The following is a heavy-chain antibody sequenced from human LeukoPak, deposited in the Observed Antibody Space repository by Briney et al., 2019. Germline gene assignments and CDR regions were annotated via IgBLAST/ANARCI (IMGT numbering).Heavy chain of an antibody. V-gene: IGHV3-64*01. CDR3: ARADYGGNYGY. J-gene: IGHJ4*02. CDR1: GFTFSSYA. CDR2: ISSNGGST. D-gene: IGHD4-23*01. Sequence: GGSLRLSCAASGFTFSSYAMHWVRQAPGKGLEYVSAISSNGGSTYYANSVKGRFTISRDNSKNTLYLQMGSLRAEDMAVYYCARADYGGNYGYWGQGTLVTVSS.